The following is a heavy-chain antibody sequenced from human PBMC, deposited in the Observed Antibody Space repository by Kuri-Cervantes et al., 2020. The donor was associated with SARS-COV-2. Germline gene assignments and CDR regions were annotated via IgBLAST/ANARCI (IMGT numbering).Heavy chain of an antibody. J-gene: IGHJ4*02. CDR1: GGSISSGGYY. D-gene: IGHD5-12*01. CDR3: ARCGSEEEYYFDY. V-gene: IGHV4-31*03. Sequence: SETLSLTCTVSGGSISSGGYYWSWIRQHPGKGPEWIGYIYYSGSTYYNPSLKSRVTISVDTSKNQFSLKLSSVTAADTAVYYCARCGSEEEYYFDYWGQGTLVTVSS. CDR2: IYYSGST.